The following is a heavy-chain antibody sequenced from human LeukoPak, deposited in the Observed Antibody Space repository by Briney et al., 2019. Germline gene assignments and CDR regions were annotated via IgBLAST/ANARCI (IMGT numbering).Heavy chain of an antibody. J-gene: IGHJ4*02. CDR3: AKSPSWELLCFGDY. CDR2: ISGSGGST. D-gene: IGHD3-10*01. CDR1: GFTFSSCA. Sequence: GGSLRLSCAASGFTFSSCAMSWVRQAPGKGLEWVSAISGSGGSTYYADSVTGRFTISRDNSKNTLYLQMNSLGAEDTAVYYCAKSPSWELLCFGDYWGQGTLVTVSS. V-gene: IGHV3-23*01.